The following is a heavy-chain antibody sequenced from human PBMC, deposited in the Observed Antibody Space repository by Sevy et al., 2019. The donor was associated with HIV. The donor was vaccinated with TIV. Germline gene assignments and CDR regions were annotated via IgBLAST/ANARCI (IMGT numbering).Heavy chain of an antibody. CDR2: IRSKANSYAT. Sequence: GGSLRLSCAASGFTFSGSAMHWVRQASGKGLEWVGRIRSKANSYATAYAASVKGRFTISRDDSKNTAYLQMNSLKTEDTAVYYCTRQGYSSSWYAYYYYMDVWGKGTTVTVSS. CDR1: GFTFSGSA. CDR3: TRQGYSSSWYAYYYYMDV. J-gene: IGHJ6*03. D-gene: IGHD6-13*01. V-gene: IGHV3-73*01.